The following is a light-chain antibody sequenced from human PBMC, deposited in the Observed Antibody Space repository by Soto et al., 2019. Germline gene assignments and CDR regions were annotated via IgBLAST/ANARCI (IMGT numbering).Light chain of an antibody. CDR2: AAS. CDR1: QGISSW. Sequence: DLQMTQSPSSVSASVGDTVSITCRANQGISSWLAWYQHKPGKAPKLLIYAASNLQSGVPSRFSGSGSGTEFTLTISSLQPEDFATYYCQQANSLPLTFGGGTKVEIK. V-gene: IGKV1D-12*01. CDR3: QQANSLPLT. J-gene: IGKJ4*01.